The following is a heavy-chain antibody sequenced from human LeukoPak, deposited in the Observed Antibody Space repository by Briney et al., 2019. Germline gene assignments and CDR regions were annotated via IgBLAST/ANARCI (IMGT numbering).Heavy chain of an antibody. J-gene: IGHJ6*02. D-gene: IGHD5-18*01. Sequence: SETLTLTCTVSGGSISSYYWSWIRQPPGKGLEWIGYIYYSGSTNYNPSLKSRVTISVDTSKNQFSLKLSSVTAADTAVYYCARQGGYSYGNYYYYGMDVWGQGTTVTVSS. CDR1: GGSISSYY. CDR3: ARQGGYSYGNYYYYGMDV. V-gene: IGHV4-59*01. CDR2: IYYSGST.